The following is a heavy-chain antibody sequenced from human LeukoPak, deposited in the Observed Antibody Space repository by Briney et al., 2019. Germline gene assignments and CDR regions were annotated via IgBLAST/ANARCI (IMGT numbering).Heavy chain of an antibody. J-gene: IGHJ3*02. CDR3: AKRQTLVGDAFDI. CDR1: GFPFSRFG. V-gene: IGHV3-30*18. CDR2: ISYSGTNK. Sequence: GGSLRLSCAASGFPFSRFGLHWVRQAPGRGLEWVALISYSGTNKFYADSVKGRFTISRDNSKNTLYLQMNSLRAEDTAVYYCAKRQTLVGDAFDIWGQGTMVTVSS. D-gene: IGHD1-26*01.